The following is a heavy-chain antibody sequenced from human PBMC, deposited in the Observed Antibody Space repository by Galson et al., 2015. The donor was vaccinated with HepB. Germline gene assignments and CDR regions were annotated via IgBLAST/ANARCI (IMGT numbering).Heavy chain of an antibody. CDR1: GFTFRDSW. CDR3: ASPTLTIFGVVNMANYGMDV. V-gene: IGHV3-7*01. CDR2: INPDGSEK. D-gene: IGHD3-3*01. Sequence: SLRLSCAASGFTFRDSWMSWVRQAPGKGLEWVANINPDGSEKFYVDSVKGRFTISRDNAKNSLYLQMNSLRAEDTAVYYCASPTLTIFGVVNMANYGMDVWGQGTTVTVSS. J-gene: IGHJ6*02.